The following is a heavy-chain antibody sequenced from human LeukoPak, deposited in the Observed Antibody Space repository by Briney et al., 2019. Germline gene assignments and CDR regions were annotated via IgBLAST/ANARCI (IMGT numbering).Heavy chain of an antibody. CDR3: ARGLGPIYFDY. CDR2: IYYSGST. CDR1: GGSVSSGNLY. J-gene: IGHJ4*02. Sequence: SETLSLTCTVSGGSVSSGNLYWGWIRQPPGKGLEWIGYIYYSGSTNYNPSLKSRVTVSADMSKNQFSLKLNSVTAADTAVYYCARGLGPIYFDYWGQGTLVTVSS. V-gene: IGHV4-61*01. D-gene: IGHD3-16*01.